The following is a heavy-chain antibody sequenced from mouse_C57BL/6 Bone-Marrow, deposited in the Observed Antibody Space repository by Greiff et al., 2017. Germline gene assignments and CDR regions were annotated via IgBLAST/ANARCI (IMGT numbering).Heavy chain of an antibody. V-gene: IGHV1-82*01. CDR3: ARRDHGRWYFDV. Sequence: VQLQQSGPELVKPGASVKISCKASGYAFSSSWMNWVKQRPGKGLEWIGRIYPGDGDTNYNGKFKGKATLTADKSSSTAYMQLSSLTSEDSAVYFCARRDHGRWYFDVWGTGTTVTVSS. CDR1: GYAFSSSW. D-gene: IGHD1-1*01. J-gene: IGHJ1*03. CDR2: IYPGDGDT.